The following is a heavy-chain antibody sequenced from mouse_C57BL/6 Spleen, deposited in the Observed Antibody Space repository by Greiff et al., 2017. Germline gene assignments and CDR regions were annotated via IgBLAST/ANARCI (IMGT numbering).Heavy chain of an antibody. CDR2: IDPETGGT. D-gene: IGHD2-5*01. CDR1: GYTFTDYE. CDR3: TKSYYSNYPWFAY. Sequence: VKLQESGAELVRPGASVTLSCKASGYTFTDYEMHWVKQTPVHGLEWIGAIDPETGGTAYNQKFKGKAILTADKSSSTAYMELRRLTSEDSAVYYCTKSYYSNYPWFAYWGQGTLVTVSA. V-gene: IGHV1-15*01. J-gene: IGHJ3*01.